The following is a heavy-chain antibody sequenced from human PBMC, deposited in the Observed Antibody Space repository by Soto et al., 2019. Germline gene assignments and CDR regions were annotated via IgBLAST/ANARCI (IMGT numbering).Heavy chain of an antibody. Sequence: QIQLLQSGAEVKKPGASVKVTCQASGYTFRNFGISWVRQAPGQGLEWMGWISAYNANANYAQKFQGRLTMTADTSTSTAYMELRSLGSDDTAVYYCARENSYFDYWGQGTLVTVSS. V-gene: IGHV1-18*01. CDR1: GYTFRNFG. CDR2: ISAYNANA. J-gene: IGHJ4*02. CDR3: ARENSYFDY.